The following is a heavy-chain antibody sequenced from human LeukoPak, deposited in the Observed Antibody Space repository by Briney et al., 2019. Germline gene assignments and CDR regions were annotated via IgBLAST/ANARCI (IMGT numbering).Heavy chain of an antibody. Sequence: GGSLRLSCAASGFIFSSYGMTWVRQAPGKGLEWVSGISGSGGTTYYAESVKGRFTISRDNSRNTLYLQMNSLRAEDTAVYYCAKIAGPYYFDCWGQGILVTVSS. CDR1: GFIFSSYG. D-gene: IGHD3-16*01. V-gene: IGHV3-23*01. CDR3: AKIAGPYYFDC. J-gene: IGHJ4*02. CDR2: ISGSGGTT.